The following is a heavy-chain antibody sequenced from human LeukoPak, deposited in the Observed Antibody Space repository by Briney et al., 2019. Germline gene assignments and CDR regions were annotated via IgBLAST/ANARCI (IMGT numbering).Heavy chain of an antibody. J-gene: IGHJ4*02. CDR3: ASGYQLPYY. V-gene: IGHV4-34*01. Sequence: PSETLSLTCAVYGGSFSGYYWSWIRQPPGKGLEWIGEINHSGSTNDNPSLKSRVTISVDTSKNQFSLKLSSVTAADTAVYYCASGYQLPYYWGQGTLVTVSS. CDR2: INHSGST. CDR1: GGSFSGYY. D-gene: IGHD2-2*01.